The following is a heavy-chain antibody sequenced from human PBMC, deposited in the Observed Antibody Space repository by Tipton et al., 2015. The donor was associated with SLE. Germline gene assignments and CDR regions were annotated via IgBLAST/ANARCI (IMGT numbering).Heavy chain of an antibody. Sequence: TLSLTCTVSGGSISSSSYYWGWIRQPPGKGLEWIGSIYYSGSTYYNPSLKSRVTISVDTSKNQFSLKLSSVTAADTAVYYCARVLSEYDILTGYFGYYYGMDVWGQGTTVTVSS. J-gene: IGHJ6*02. CDR1: GGSISSSSYY. V-gene: IGHV4-39*07. CDR2: IYYSGST. CDR3: ARVLSEYDILTGYFGYYYGMDV. D-gene: IGHD3-9*01.